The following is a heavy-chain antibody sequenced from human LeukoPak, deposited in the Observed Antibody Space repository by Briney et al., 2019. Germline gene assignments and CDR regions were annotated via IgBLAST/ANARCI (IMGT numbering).Heavy chain of an antibody. J-gene: IGHJ4*02. CDR1: GGSFSGYY. CDR2: INHSGST. D-gene: IGHD6-13*01. CDR3: ASLAAAGTSGFDY. Sequence: SETLSLTCAVYGGSFSGYYWSWIRQPPGKGLEWIGEINHSGSTNYNPSLKSRVTISVDTSKNQFSLKLSSVTAADTAVYYCASLAAAGTSGFDYWGQGTLVTVSS. V-gene: IGHV4-34*01.